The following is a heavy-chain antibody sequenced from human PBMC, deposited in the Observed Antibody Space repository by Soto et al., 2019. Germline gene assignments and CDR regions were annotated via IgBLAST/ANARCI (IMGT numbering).Heavy chain of an antibody. D-gene: IGHD6-13*01. CDR2: INASDGNT. V-gene: IGHV1-18*01. CDR1: GYTFTSYG. J-gene: IGHJ6*02. Sequence: ASVKVSCKASGYTFTSYGIDWVRQAPGQGLEWLGMINASDGNTKYAQKFQGRVTMTTDTSTTTAYMELSSLTSDDTAMYYCARAAATGNGRRVDVWGQGTSVTV. CDR3: ARAAATGNGRRVDV.